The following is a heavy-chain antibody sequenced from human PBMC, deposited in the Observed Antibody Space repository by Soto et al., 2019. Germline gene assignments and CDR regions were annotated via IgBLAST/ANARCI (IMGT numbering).Heavy chain of an antibody. CDR3: SRDLSRTASFGKNDAFDI. D-gene: IGHD3-16*01. CDR2: LWYDGNTK. Sequence: QVVESGGGVIQPGRSLRLSCAASGFTLRASGMHWVRQPPGKGPEWVAVLWYDGNTKYYADPVRGRFTISRDNSNTILYLEMNSLRAEDTAMYYCSRDLSRTASFGKNDAFDIWGRGTMVTVSS. J-gene: IGHJ3*02. V-gene: IGHV3-33*01. CDR1: GFTLRASG.